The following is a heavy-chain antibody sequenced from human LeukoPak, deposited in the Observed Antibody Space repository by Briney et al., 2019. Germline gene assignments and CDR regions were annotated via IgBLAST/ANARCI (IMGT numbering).Heavy chain of an antibody. CDR3: ATLLRYFDPGVFDY. J-gene: IGHJ4*02. CDR2: FDPEDGET. CDR1: GYTLTELS. Sequence: ASVKVSCKVSGYTLTELSMHWVRQAPGKGLEWMEGFDPEDGETIYAQKFQGRVTMTEDTSTDTAYMELSSLRSEDTAVYYCATLLRYFDPGVFDYWGQGTLVTVSS. V-gene: IGHV1-24*01. D-gene: IGHD3-9*01.